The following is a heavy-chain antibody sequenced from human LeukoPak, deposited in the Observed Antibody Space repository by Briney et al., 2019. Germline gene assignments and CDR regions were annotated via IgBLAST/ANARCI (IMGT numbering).Heavy chain of an antibody. D-gene: IGHD6-19*01. CDR1: GFSVSSNF. J-gene: IGHJ4*02. Sequence: GGSLRLSCAASGFSVSSNFMSWVRQAPGKGLEWVSVIYAGGDTYYADSVKGRFTISRDNFKNTVYLQMNSLGAEDTGMYYCARSGSGWFDYWGQGTLVTVS. V-gene: IGHV3-53*01. CDR3: ARSGSGWFDY. CDR2: IYAGGDT.